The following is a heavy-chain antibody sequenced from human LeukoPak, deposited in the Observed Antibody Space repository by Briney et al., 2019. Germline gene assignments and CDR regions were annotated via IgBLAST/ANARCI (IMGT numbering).Heavy chain of an antibody. CDR2: INHSGST. CDR1: GGSFSGYY. D-gene: IGHD3-10*01. CDR3: ARRASMVRGDPRAHFDY. V-gene: IGHV4-34*01. J-gene: IGHJ4*02. Sequence: SETLSLTCAVYGGSFSGYYWSWIRQPPGKGLEWIGEINHSGSTNYNPSLKSRVTISVDTSKNQFSLKLSSVTAADTAVYYCARRASMVRGDPRAHFDYWGQGALVTVSS.